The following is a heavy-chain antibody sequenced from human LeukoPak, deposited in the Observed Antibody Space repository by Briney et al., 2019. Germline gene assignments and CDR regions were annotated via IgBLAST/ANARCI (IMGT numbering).Heavy chain of an antibody. CDR1: GGSISSYY. CDR2: IYTSGST. V-gene: IGHV4-4*09. CDR3: ARLSYYYDASGAFDI. D-gene: IGHD3-22*01. Sequence: SETLSLTCTVSGGSISSYYWSWIRQPPGKGLEWIGYIYTSGSTNYNPSLKSRVTISVGTSKNQFSLKLSSVTAADTAVYYCARLSYYYDASGAFDIWGQGTMVTVSS. J-gene: IGHJ3*02.